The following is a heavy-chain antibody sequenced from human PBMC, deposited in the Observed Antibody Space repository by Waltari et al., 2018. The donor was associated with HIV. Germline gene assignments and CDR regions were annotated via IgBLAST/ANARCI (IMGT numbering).Heavy chain of an antibody. Sequence: QVQLQQWGTGLLMPSETLSLTCAVYGGSFTAYYWTCIRQSPGNGLEWIGEIDHSGSTNYNPSLKSRVTRSVDASKNQFSLNLTSVTAADTGLYYCARGPHTSIFGVVKYFQPWGQGTLVIVSS. CDR2: IDHSGST. CDR1: GGSFTAYY. V-gene: IGHV4-34*02. J-gene: IGHJ1*01. CDR3: ARGPHTSIFGVVKYFQP. D-gene: IGHD3-3*01.